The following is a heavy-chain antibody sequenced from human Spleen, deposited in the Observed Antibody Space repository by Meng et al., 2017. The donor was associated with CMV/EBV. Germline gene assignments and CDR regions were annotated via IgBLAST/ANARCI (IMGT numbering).Heavy chain of an antibody. CDR2: ISSSSSTI. V-gene: IGHV3-48*04. CDR1: GFTFSSYS. D-gene: IGHD7-27*01. CDR3: ARDVINWGYYFDY. Sequence: GGPLRLSCAASGFTFSSYSMNWVRQAPGKGLEWVSYISSSSSTIYYADSVKGRFTISRDNAKNSLYLQMNSLRAEDTAVYYCARDVINWGYYFDYWGQGTLVTVSS. J-gene: IGHJ4*02.